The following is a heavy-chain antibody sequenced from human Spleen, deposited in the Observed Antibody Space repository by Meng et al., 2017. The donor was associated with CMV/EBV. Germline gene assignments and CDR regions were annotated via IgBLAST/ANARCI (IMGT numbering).Heavy chain of an antibody. CDR3: ARDPNSGSPY. V-gene: IGHV1-2*02. Sequence: KVSCKASGFTFTGDYVHWVRQAPGQGLEGMGWINPNSGDTNYAQKFQGRVTMTRDTSMTTASMELSRLTSDDTAVYYCARDPNSGSPYWGQGTLVTVSS. J-gene: IGHJ4*02. CDR1: GFTFTGDY. CDR2: INPNSGDT. D-gene: IGHD1-26*01.